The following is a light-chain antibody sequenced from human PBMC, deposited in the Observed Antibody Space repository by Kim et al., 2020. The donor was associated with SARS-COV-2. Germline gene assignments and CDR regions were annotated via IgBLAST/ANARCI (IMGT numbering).Light chain of an antibody. CDR3: QVYNSSDDLYV. V-gene: IGLV3-21*03. CDR2: DDS. J-gene: IGLJ1*01. CDR1: NIGSES. Sequence: SYELTQPPSVSVAPGKTAKITCGGNNIGSESVHCYQKKPDLAPVLVVYDDSDRPSGIPERFSCSNSGNTATLTIGRVEAGDEADYYCQVYNSSDDLYVFGAGTKVTVL.